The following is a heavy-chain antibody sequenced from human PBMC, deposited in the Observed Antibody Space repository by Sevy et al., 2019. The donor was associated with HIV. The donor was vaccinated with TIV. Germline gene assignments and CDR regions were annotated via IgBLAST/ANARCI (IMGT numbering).Heavy chain of an antibody. CDR1: GFTFSSYA. CDR2: ISGSGGST. D-gene: IGHD1-26*01. CDR3: AKVGATPRPYYYYYMDV. V-gene: IGHV3-23*01. J-gene: IGHJ6*03. Sequence: GGSLRLSCAASGFTFSSYAMSWVRQAPGKGLEWVSAISGSGGSTYYADSVKGRFTISRDNSKNTQYLQMNSLRAEDTAVYYCAKVGATPRPYYYYYMDVSGKGTTVTVSS.